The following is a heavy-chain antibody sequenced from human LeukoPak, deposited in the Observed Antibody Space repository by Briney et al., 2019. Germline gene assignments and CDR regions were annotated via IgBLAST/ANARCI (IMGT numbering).Heavy chain of an antibody. J-gene: IGHJ4*02. CDR2: IYTSGTT. D-gene: IGHD6-19*01. Sequence: PSQTLSLTCTVSGDSISNGNYYWTWLRQPAGKGLEWIGRIYTSGTTNYNPSLKSRVTMSVDTSKNQFSLELSSVTAADTAMYYCAREPTHWLILRWGPGTLVTVSS. CDR1: GDSISNGNYY. V-gene: IGHV4-61*02. CDR3: AREPTHWLILR.